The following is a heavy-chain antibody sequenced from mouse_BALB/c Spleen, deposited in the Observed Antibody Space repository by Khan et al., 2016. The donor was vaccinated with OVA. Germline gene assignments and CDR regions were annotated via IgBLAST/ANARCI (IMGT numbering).Heavy chain of an antibody. CDR1: GFTFSNYA. V-gene: IGHV5-6-5*01. CDR2: IGSGDST. Sequence: EVELVESGGGLVKPGGSLKLSCAASGFTFSNYAMSWVRQSPEKRLEWVASIGSGDSTYYPDSVKGRIPISRDTARNILYSQMSSPRSEDTAMYYCARDYWFAYWGQGTLVTVSA. CDR3: ARDYWFAY. J-gene: IGHJ3*01.